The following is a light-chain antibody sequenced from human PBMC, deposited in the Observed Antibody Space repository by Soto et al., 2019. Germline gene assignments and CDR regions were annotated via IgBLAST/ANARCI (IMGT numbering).Light chain of an antibody. CDR2: SVS. CDR3: QQYGALPVT. Sequence: EVVLTQSPGTLSLSPGEGATLSCRASQSVRGNSLAWYQQKPGQAPRLLIYSVSSRATGIPDRFSGSGSGTDFTLTISGLEPEDFAVYYCQQYGALPVTFGPGITVDIK. V-gene: IGKV3-20*01. J-gene: IGKJ3*01. CDR1: QSVRGNS.